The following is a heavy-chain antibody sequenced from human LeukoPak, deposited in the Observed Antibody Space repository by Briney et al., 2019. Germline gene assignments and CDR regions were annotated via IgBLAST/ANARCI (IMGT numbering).Heavy chain of an antibody. Sequence: ASVKVSCKASGYTFTSYGISWVRQAPGQGLEWMGWISAYNGNTNYAQKLQGRVTMTTDTSTSTAHMELRSLRSDDTAVYYCARGRIVGATVPTLIDYWGQGTLVTVSS. V-gene: IGHV1-18*01. J-gene: IGHJ4*02. CDR3: ARGRIVGATVPTLIDY. D-gene: IGHD1-26*01. CDR2: ISAYNGNT. CDR1: GYTFTSYG.